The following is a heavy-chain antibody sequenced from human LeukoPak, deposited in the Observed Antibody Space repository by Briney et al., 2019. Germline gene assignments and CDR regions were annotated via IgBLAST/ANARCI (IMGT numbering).Heavy chain of an antibody. CDR2: IYSGSDT. D-gene: IGHD6-13*01. V-gene: IGHV3-53*01. CDR3: ARDGTAQQLVHYFDY. J-gene: IGHJ4*02. Sequence: GGSLRLSCAASGFSVSSNFMSWVRQAPGKGLEWVSLIYSGSDTYYADSVKGRSTISRDNSKNTVYLQMNSLRVEDTAVYYCARDGTAQQLVHYFDYWGQGTLVTVSS. CDR1: GFSVSSNF.